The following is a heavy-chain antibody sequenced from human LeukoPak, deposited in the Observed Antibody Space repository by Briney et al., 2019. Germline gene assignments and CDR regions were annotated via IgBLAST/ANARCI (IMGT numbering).Heavy chain of an antibody. J-gene: IGHJ4*02. Sequence: PGGSLRLSCAASGFTFSSYWMSWVRQAPGKGLEWVANIKQDGSEKYYVDSVKGRFTISRDNAKNSLYLQMNSLRAEDTAVYYCAKELDDSSGYPAEYWGQGTLVTVSS. CDR3: AKELDDSSGYPAEY. V-gene: IGHV3-7*01. CDR1: GFTFSSYW. CDR2: IKQDGSEK. D-gene: IGHD3-22*01.